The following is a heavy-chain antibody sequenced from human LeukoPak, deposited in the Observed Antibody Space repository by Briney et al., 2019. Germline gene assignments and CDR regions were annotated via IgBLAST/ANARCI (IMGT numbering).Heavy chain of an antibody. CDR2: MNPNSGNT. CDR1: GYTFTSYD. CDR3: ARGSSIRYYDFWSGYFGDYYFDY. J-gene: IGHJ4*02. D-gene: IGHD3-3*01. V-gene: IGHV1-8*03. Sequence: ASVKVSCKASGYTFTSYDINWLRQAPGQGIEWMGWMNPNSGNTGYAQKFQGRGTINRNTSISTAYMELSSLRSEDTAVYYCARGSSIRYYDFWSGYFGDYYFDYWGQGTLVTDSS.